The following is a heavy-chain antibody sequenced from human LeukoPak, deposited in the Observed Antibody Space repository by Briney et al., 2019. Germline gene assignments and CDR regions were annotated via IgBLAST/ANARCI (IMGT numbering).Heavy chain of an antibody. CDR3: ARDYYDSSGYFRPVSSPFDY. D-gene: IGHD3-22*01. CDR2: ISSSSSYI. Sequence: GGSLRLSCAASGFTFSSYSMNWVRQAPGKGLEWVSSISSSSSYIYYADSVKGRFTNSRDNAKNSLYLQMNSLRAEDTAVYYCARDYYDSSGYFRPVSSPFDYWGQGTLVTVSS. CDR1: GFTFSSYS. J-gene: IGHJ4*02. V-gene: IGHV3-21*01.